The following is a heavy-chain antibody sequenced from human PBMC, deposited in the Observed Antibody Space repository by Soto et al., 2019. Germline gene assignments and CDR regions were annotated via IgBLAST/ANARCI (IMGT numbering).Heavy chain of an antibody. V-gene: IGHV4-39*01. CDR2: IYYSGST. D-gene: IGHD4-17*01. CDR1: GGSISSSSYY. J-gene: IGHJ6*02. Sequence: TSETLSLTCTVSGGSISSSSYYWGWIRQPPGKGLEWIGSIYYSGSTYYNPSLKSRVTISVDTSKNQFSLKLSSVTAADTALYYCARHILDYGSPYGMDVWGQGTTVTVSS. CDR3: ARHILDYGSPYGMDV.